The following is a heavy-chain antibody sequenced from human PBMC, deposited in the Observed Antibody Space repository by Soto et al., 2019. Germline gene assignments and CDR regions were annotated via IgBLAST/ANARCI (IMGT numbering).Heavy chain of an antibody. D-gene: IGHD3-9*01. CDR3: ARGPTYYDILTGYPYNWFEP. Sequence: VASVKVSCKASGYTFTSYYMHWVRQAPGQGLEWMGIINPSGGSTSYAQKFQGRVTMTRDTSTSTVYMELSSLRSEDTAVYYCARGPTYYDILTGYPYNWFEPWGQGTLVTVSS. V-gene: IGHV1-46*03. CDR2: INPSGGST. J-gene: IGHJ5*02. CDR1: GYTFTSYY.